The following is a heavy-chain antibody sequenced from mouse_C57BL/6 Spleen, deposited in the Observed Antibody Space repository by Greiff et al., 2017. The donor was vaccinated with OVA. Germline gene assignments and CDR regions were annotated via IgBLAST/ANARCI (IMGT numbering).Heavy chain of an antibody. CDR3: ARGHYYDYDGAYCYFDY. CDR1: GYAFSSSW. CDR2: IYPGDGDT. J-gene: IGHJ2*01. V-gene: IGHV1-82*01. D-gene: IGHD2-4*01. Sequence: QVQLQQSGPELVKPGASVKISCKASGYAFSSSWMNWVKQRPGKGLEWIGRIYPGDGDTNYNGKFKGKATLTADKATITAYMQLSSLTAEDSAVYFCARGHYYDYDGAYCYFDYWGQGTTLTVSS.